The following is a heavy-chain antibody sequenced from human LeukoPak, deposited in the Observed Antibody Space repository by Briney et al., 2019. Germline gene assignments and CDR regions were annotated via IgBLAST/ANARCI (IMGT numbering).Heavy chain of an antibody. D-gene: IGHD1-26*01. J-gene: IGHJ3*02. V-gene: IGHV1-2*02. CDR1: GYIFTGYY. Sequence: GASVKVSCKASGYIFTGYYMHWVRQAPGQGLEWMGWINPNSGGTNYAQNFQGRVTMTRDTSISTAYMELSRLRSDDTAVYYCAREVRWELPTHAFDIWGQGTMVTVSS. CDR2: INPNSGGT. CDR3: AREVRWELPTHAFDI.